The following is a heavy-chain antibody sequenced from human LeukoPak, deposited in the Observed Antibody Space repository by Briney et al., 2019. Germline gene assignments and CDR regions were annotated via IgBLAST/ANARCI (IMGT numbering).Heavy chain of an antibody. V-gene: IGHV4-39*01. J-gene: IGHJ4*02. CDR2: IYYSGST. D-gene: IGHD5-18*01. Sequence: KASETLSLTCTVSGGSISSSSYYWGWIRQPPGKGLEWIGSIYYSGSTYYNPSLKSRVTISVDTSKNQFSLKLSSVTAADTAVYYCARLGWDTAMAPIWDWGQGTLVTVSS. CDR1: GGSISSSSYY. CDR3: ARLGWDTAMAPIWD.